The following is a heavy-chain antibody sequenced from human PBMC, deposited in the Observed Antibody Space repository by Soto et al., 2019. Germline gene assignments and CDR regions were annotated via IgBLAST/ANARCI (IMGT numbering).Heavy chain of an antibody. CDR2: IYYSGST. V-gene: IGHV4-30-4*01. D-gene: IGHD4-17*01. CDR1: GGSISSGDYY. Sequence: SETLSLTCTVSGGSISSGDYYWSWIRQPPGKGLEWIGYIYYSGSTYYNPSLKSRVTISVDTSKNQFSLKLSSVTAADTAVYYCAQYDYGDYVAYDWGQGTLVTVYS. CDR3: AQYDYGDYVAYD. J-gene: IGHJ4*02.